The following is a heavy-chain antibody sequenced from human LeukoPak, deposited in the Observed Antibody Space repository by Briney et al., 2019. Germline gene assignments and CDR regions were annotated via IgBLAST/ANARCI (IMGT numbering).Heavy chain of an antibody. Sequence: GGSLRLSCAASGFTFSSYVMHWVRQAPGKGLEWVAVISYDGSNKYQADSVKGRFAISRDNSKNTLYLQMNSLRAEDTAVYYCAIIIAAAGTGGAFDIWGQGTMVTVSS. CDR2: ISYDGSNK. D-gene: IGHD6-13*01. CDR3: AIIIAAAGTGGAFDI. V-gene: IGHV3-30*09. J-gene: IGHJ3*02. CDR1: GFTFSSYV.